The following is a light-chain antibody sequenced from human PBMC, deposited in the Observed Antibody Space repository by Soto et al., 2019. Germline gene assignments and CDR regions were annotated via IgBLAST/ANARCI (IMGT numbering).Light chain of an antibody. Sequence: QSVLTQPASVSGSPGQSITISCTGTSSDVGGYNYVSWYQQHPGKAPKLMIYDVSNRPSGVSNRFSGSKSGNTASLTISGLQAEDEADYYRSSYTGSSTPLVFGGGTKLTVL. CDR3: SSYTGSSTPLV. J-gene: IGLJ2*01. CDR2: DVS. V-gene: IGLV2-14*01. CDR1: SSDVGGYNY.